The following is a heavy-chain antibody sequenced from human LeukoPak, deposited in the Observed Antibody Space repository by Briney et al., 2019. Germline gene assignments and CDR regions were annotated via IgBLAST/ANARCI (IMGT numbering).Heavy chain of an antibody. CDR1: GFTFTSYY. D-gene: IGHD2-15*01. CDR3: ARDNSGGSTGWFAP. Sequence: ASVKVSCKASGFTFTSYYMHWVRQAPGQGLEWMGIINPSGSYTSYAQRFQGRVTMTRDTSTSTVYMELSSLRSEDTAVYYCARDNSGGSTGWFAPGGQGPLVTVSS. CDR2: INPSGSYT. J-gene: IGHJ5*02. V-gene: IGHV1-46*01.